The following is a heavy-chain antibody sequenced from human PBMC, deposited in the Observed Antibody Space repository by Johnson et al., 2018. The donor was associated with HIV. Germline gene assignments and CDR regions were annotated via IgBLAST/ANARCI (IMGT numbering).Heavy chain of an antibody. V-gene: IGHV3-23*04. CDR1: GFTFSSYA. D-gene: IGHD6-13*01. CDR3: AKVDRPGIAAAPLDAFDI. Sequence: VRLVESGGGLVQPGGSLRLSCAASGFTFSSYAMSWVRQAPGKGLEWVSAISGSGGSTYYADSVKGRFTISRDNSKNTLYLQMNSRRAEDTAVYYCAKVDRPGIAAAPLDAFDIWGQGTMVTVSS. J-gene: IGHJ3*02. CDR2: ISGSGGST.